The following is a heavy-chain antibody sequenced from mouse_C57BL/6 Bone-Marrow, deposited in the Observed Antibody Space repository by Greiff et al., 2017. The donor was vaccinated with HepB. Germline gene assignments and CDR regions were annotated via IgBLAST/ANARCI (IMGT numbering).Heavy chain of an antibody. CDR1: GYTFTSYG. Sequence: QVQLQQSGAELARPGASVKLSCKASGYTFTSYGISWVKQRTGQGLEWIGEIYPRSGDTYYNEKFKGKATLTADKSSSTAYMELRSLTSEDSAVYFCARGPLCLYAMDYWGQGTSVTVSS. D-gene: IGHD1-1*02. V-gene: IGHV1-81*01. J-gene: IGHJ4*01. CDR2: IYPRSGDT. CDR3: ARGPLCLYAMDY.